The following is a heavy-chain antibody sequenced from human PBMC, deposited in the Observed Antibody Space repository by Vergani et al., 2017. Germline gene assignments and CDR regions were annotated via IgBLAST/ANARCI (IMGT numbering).Heavy chain of an antibody. CDR1: GGSISSYY. Sequence: QVQLQESGPGLVKPSETLSLTCTVSGGSISSYYWSWIRQPPGKGLEWIGYIYYSGSTNYNPSLKSRVTISVDTSKNQFSLKLSSVTAADTAVYYCARVYYDSSGYFDYWGQGTLVTVSS. D-gene: IGHD3-22*01. V-gene: IGHV4-59*01. CDR2: IYYSGST. CDR3: ARVYYDSSGYFDY. J-gene: IGHJ4*02.